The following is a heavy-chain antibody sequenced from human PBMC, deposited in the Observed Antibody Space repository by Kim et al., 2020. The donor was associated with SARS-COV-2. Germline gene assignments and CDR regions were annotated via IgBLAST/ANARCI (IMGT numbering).Heavy chain of an antibody. D-gene: IGHD3-22*01. J-gene: IGHJ6*02. CDR3: ARSYDSRDYYGMDV. Sequence: YAPKFQGSVTITADESTSTAYMELRSLRSEDTAVYYCARSYDSRDYYGMDVWGQGTTVTVSS. V-gene: IGHV1-69*01.